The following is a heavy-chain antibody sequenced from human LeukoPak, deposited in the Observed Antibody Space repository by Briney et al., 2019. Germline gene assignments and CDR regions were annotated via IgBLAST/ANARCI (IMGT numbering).Heavy chain of an antibody. CDR2: ISYTYSDI. D-gene: IGHD6-6*01. V-gene: IGHV3-11*01. Sequence: GGSLRLSCVASGFIFSDYYMSWIRQTPGKGLEWISYISYTYSDIYYADSVRGRFTISRDNAKNSLYLQMNNLRAEDTAVYYCASGSSSVGYWGQGTRVTVSP. J-gene: IGHJ4*02. CDR1: GFIFSDYY. CDR3: ASGSSSVGY.